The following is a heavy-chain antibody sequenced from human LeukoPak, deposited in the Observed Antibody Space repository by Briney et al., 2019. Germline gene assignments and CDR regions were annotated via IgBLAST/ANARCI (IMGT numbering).Heavy chain of an antibody. Sequence: GGSLRLSCSASGFTFNTYAMHWVRQAPGKGLEYVSAISTDGGGTYYADPVKGRFTISRDNSKNTLSLQMSSLRAEDTAVYYCVKYHNSCYSVWGQGTLVTVSS. J-gene: IGHJ4*02. CDR2: ISTDGGGT. D-gene: IGHD2-15*01. CDR1: GFTFNTYA. V-gene: IGHV3-64D*06. CDR3: VKYHNSCYSV.